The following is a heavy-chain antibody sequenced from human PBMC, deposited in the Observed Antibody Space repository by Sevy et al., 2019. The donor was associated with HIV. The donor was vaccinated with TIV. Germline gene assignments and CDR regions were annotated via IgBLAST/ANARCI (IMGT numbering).Heavy chain of an antibody. CDR2: ISAHNGDT. Sequence: ASVKVSCKASGYSFTRYGISWVRQAPGQGLEWMGWISAHNGDTNYAQKFQGRNTMTTDTSTSTAYMELRSLRSDDTAVYYCARDYCSGGSCYGALAYWGQGTLVTVSS. V-gene: IGHV1-18*01. J-gene: IGHJ4*02. CDR1: GYSFTRYG. CDR3: ARDYCSGGSCYGALAY. D-gene: IGHD2-15*01.